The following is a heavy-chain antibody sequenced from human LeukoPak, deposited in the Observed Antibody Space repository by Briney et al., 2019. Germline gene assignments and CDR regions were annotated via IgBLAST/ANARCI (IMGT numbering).Heavy chain of an antibody. CDR3: ARVAGGRYCSSTSCYMRGWFDP. V-gene: IGHV1-69*13. J-gene: IGHJ5*02. Sequence: SVKVSCKASRGTFSSYAITWVRQAPGQGLEWMGGIIPIFGTANYAQKFQGRVTITADEFTSTAYMELSSLRSEDTAVYYCARVAGGRYCSSTSCYMRGWFDPWGQGTLVTVSS. CDR1: RGTFSSYA. D-gene: IGHD2-2*02. CDR2: IIPIFGTA.